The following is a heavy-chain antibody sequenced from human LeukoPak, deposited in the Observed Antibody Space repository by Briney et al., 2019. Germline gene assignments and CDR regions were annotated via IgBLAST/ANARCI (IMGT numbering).Heavy chain of an antibody. J-gene: IGHJ4*02. CDR2: ISSSGSTM. V-gene: IGHV3-48*03. Sequence: GGSLRLSCAASGFTFSVYEMNWVRQAPGKGLEWVSYISSSGSTMYYADSVKGRFTISRDNAKNSLYLQMNSLRAEDTAVYYCARETDSTLFDYWGQGTLVTVSS. CDR3: ARETDSTLFDY. CDR1: GFTFSVYE. D-gene: IGHD2-2*01.